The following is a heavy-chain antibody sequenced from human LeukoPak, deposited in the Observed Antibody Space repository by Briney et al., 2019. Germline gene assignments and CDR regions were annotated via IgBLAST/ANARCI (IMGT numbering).Heavy chain of an antibody. V-gene: IGHV3-7*01. CDR3: ASGFDILTGYSIDAFDI. Sequence: GGSLRLSCAASGFTFSSYWMSWVRQAPGKGLEWVANIKQDGSEKYYVDSVKGRFTISRDNAKNSLYLQMNSLRAEDTAVYYCASGFDILTGYSIDAFDIWGQGTMVTVSS. CDR1: GFTFSSYW. D-gene: IGHD3-9*01. CDR2: IKQDGSEK. J-gene: IGHJ3*02.